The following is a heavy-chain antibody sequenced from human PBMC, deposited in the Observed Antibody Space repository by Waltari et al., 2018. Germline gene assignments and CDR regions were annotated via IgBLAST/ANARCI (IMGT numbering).Heavy chain of an antibody. V-gene: IGHV3-48*03. CDR2: ISNSGRTI. J-gene: IGHJ4*02. CDR1: GFNFGTSE. Sequence: EVQLVESGGDLVQPGGSLRLSCATSGFNFGTSEMNWVRQAPGKGLEWVSYISNSGRTIYYVDSVKGRFTISRDNAMNSLYLQMNSLRADDTAVYYCARQYRYASGYFDYWGQGTLVTVSS. D-gene: IGHD3-16*01. CDR3: ARQYRYASGYFDY.